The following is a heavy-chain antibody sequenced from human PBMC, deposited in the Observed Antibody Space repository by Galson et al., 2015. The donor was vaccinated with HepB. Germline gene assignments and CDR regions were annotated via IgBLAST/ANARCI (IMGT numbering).Heavy chain of an antibody. D-gene: IGHD2-2*01. CDR2: IIPILGIA. J-gene: IGHJ4*01. CDR3: AREGYCSSTSCYQHY. CDR1: GDTFNNYA. V-gene: IGHV1-69*04. Sequence: SVKVSCKASGDTFNNYAISWVRQAPGQGLEWMGRIIPILGIADYAQKFQGRVTITADKVTSTAYMELSSLRSEDTALYYCAREGYCSSTSCYQHYWGQGTLVTVSS.